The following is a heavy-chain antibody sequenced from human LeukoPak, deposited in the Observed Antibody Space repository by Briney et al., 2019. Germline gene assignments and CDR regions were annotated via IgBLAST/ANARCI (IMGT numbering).Heavy chain of an antibody. CDR3: AREGCSSTSCYLEGYYFDY. CDR2: IIPILGIA. D-gene: IGHD2-2*01. V-gene: IGHV1-69*04. J-gene: IGHJ4*02. CDR1: GGTFSSYT. Sequence: SVKVSCKASGGTFSSYTISWVRQAPGQRREWMGRIIPILGIANYAQKFPGRVTITVAKATSTAYMELSSLRSTDTAVYYCAREGCSSTSCYLEGYYFDYWGQGNLVTVSS.